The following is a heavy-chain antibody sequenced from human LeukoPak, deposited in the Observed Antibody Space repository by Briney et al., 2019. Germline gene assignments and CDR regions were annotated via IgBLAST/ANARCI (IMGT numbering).Heavy chain of an antibody. J-gene: IGHJ4*02. CDR1: GFTFSSYA. Sequence: PGGSLRLSCAASGFTFSSYAMIWVRQAPGKGLEWVSSINGDDDRTFYADSVKGRFTISRDNSKNTLYLQMNSLRAEDTAVYYCAKGERGDPTADFDYWGQGTLVTVSS. CDR3: AKGERGDPTADFDY. CDR2: INGDDDRT. D-gene: IGHD2-21*02. V-gene: IGHV3-23*01.